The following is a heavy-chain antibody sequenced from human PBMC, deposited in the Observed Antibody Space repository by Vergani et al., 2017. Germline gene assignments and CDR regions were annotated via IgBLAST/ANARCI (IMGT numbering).Heavy chain of an antibody. CDR3: AKDRHVVVASYYFDY. CDR1: ELTFSNYA. J-gene: IGHJ4*02. V-gene: IGHV3-23*01. CDR2: ISGSGGST. Sequence: EVQLLESGGGLVQPGGSLRLTCAASELTFSNYAMSWVRQAPGKGLEWVSAISGSGGSTYYADSVKGRFTISRDNSKNTLYLQMNSLRAEDTAVYYCAKDRHVVVASYYFDYWGQGTLVTVSS. D-gene: IGHD3-22*01.